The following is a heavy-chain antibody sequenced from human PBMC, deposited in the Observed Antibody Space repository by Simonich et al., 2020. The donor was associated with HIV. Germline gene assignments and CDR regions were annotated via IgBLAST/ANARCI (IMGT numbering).Heavy chain of an antibody. CDR1: GESFIGYY. D-gene: IGHD4-17*01. CDR2: INHRGIT. CDR3: ARGRSPTVNTFDI. Sequence: QVQLQQWGAGLLKPSETLSLTCAVYGESFIGYYWTWIHQPPEKGLEWIGEINHRGITNYSPSLKSRVTISVDTSKNQFSLNLNSVTAADTAVYYCARGRSPTVNTFDIWGLGTMVTVSS. J-gene: IGHJ3*02. V-gene: IGHV4-34*01.